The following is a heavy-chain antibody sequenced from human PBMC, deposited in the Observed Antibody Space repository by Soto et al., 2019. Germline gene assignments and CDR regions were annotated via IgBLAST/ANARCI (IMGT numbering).Heavy chain of an antibody. D-gene: IGHD3-3*01. J-gene: IGHJ3*02. CDR1: GDSVSSNSVA. Sequence: QVQLQQSGPGLVKPSQTLSLTCAISGDSVSSNSVAWNWIRQSPSRGREWLGRTYYRSKWYNDYGVTVKGPITINPDTSKNHFSLQLNSVTPEDTAVYYCARGRFNAFGIWGQGTMVTVSS. V-gene: IGHV6-1*01. CDR2: TYYRSKWYN. CDR3: ARGRFNAFGI.